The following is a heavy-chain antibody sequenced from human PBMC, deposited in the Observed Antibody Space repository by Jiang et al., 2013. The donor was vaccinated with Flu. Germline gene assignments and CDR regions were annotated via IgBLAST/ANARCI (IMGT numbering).Heavy chain of an antibody. D-gene: IGHD3-3*02. V-gene: IGHV4-4*02. CDR1: VAPSAILTG. J-gene: IGHJ4*02. CDR3: ARSGLAFCTGDY. Sequence: PGLVKPWGPCPSPALSPVAPSAILTGGVGSASPQEGAGVDWGNQSSGGTNYNASLKSRVIISLDKSTNQFSLKLSSVTAADTAIYYCARSGLAFCTGDYWGQGTLVIVSS. CDR2: QSSGGT.